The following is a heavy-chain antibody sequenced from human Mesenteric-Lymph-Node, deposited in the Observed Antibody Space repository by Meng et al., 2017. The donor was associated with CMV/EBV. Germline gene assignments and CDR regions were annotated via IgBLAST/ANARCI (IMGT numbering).Heavy chain of an antibody. CDR3: ARGYYGVLTGYYSLYYFDY. D-gene: IGHD3-9*01. Sequence: FTTYDFNWVRQATGQGLEWVGWMNPSSGNTGYAQKFQGRVTMTRNISISTAYMELSSLRSEDTAVYYCARGYYGVLTGYYSLYYFDYWGQGTLVTVSS. CDR2: MNPSSGNT. CDR1: FTTYD. J-gene: IGHJ4*02. V-gene: IGHV1-8*01.